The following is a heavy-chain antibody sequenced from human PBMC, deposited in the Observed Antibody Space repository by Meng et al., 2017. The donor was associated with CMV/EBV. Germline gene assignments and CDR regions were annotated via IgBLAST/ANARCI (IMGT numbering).Heavy chain of an antibody. CDR1: GFTFSDYY. J-gene: IGHJ6*02. CDR3: AAELVADYYYYYGMDV. D-gene: IGHD2-8*02. V-gene: IGHV3-11*04. Sequence: GGSLRLSCAASGFTFSDYYMSWIRQAPGKGLEWVSYISSSGSTIYYADSVKGRFTISRDNAKNSLYLQMNSLRAEDTAVYYCAAELVADYYYYYGMDVWGQGTTVTVSS. CDR2: ISSSGSTI.